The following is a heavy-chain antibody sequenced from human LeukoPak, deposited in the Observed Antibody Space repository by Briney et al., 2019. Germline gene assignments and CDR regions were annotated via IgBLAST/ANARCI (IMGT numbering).Heavy chain of an antibody. Sequence: SETLSLTCAVYGGSFSGYYWSWIRQPPGKGLEWIGEINHSGSTNYNPSLKGRVTISVDTSKNQFSLKLSSVTAADTAVYYCARDAPYSSSWYRYYYYYYMDVWGKGTTVTVSS. CDR1: GGSFSGYY. CDR3: ARDAPYSSSWYRYYYYYYMDV. V-gene: IGHV4-34*01. CDR2: INHSGST. D-gene: IGHD6-13*01. J-gene: IGHJ6*03.